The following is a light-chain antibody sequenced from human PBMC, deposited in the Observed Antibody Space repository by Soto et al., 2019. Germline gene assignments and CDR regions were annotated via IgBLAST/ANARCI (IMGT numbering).Light chain of an antibody. CDR1: QGLVDSDGNTY. V-gene: IGKV2-30*01. CDR2: KVS. J-gene: IGKJ1*01. CDR3: MQGTHWMGP. Sequence: DLVLTQSPLSLPVALGQSASISCRSSQGLVDSDGNTYISWFHQRPGQSPRRLIYKVSNRDSGVPDRLTGSGSGTDFTLKTSRVEAEDVGVYYCMQGTHWMGPFGQGTKV.